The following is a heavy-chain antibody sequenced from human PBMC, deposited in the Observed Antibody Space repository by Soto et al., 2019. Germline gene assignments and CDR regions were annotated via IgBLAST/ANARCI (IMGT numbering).Heavy chain of an antibody. CDR3: AIGYIYGPYYFDY. V-gene: IGHV3-53*01. J-gene: IGHJ4*02. Sequence: PGGSLRLSCAASGFTVSSNYMKWVRQAPGKGLEWVSGIYSGGNTYYADSVKGRFTISRDNSKNTLFLQMNSLRAEDTAVYYCAIGYIYGPYYFDYWGQGTLVTVSS. CDR2: IYSGGNT. D-gene: IGHD5-18*01. CDR1: GFTVSSNY.